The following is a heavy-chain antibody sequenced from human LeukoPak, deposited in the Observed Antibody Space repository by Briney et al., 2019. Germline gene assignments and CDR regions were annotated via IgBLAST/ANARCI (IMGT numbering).Heavy chain of an antibody. CDR1: GYTLTELS. J-gene: IGHJ4*02. D-gene: IGHD3-22*01. Sequence: SVKVSCKVSGYTLTELSMHWVRQAPGKGLEWMGGFDPEDGETIYAQKFQGRVTMTEDTSTDTAYMELSSLRSEDTAVYYCATDTLDGVYYDSSGFFDYWGQGTLVTVSS. CDR2: FDPEDGET. V-gene: IGHV1-24*01. CDR3: ATDTLDGVYYDSSGFFDY.